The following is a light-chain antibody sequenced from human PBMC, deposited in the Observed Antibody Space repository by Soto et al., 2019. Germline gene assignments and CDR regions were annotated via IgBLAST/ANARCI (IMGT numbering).Light chain of an antibody. V-gene: IGLV2-14*01. J-gene: IGLJ3*02. CDR1: SSDVGGYNY. CDR3: SSYTRSSTHWV. CDR2: AVT. Sequence: QSVLTQPASVSGSPGQSITISCTGTSSDVGGYNYVSWYQQHPGKAPKLMIYAVTNRPSGVSTRFSGSKSGNTASLTISGLQDEEVDDYYCSSYTRSSTHWVFGGGTKPTVL.